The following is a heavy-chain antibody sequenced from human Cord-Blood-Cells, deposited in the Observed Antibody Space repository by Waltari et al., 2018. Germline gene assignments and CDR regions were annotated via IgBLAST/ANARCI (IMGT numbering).Heavy chain of an antibody. CDR1: GGTFSSYA. J-gene: IGHJ3*02. CDR3: ARGGLERQGDAFDI. CDR2: IIPIFGTA. D-gene: IGHD1-1*01. Sequence: QVQLVQSGAEVKKPGSSVKVSCKASGGTFSSYAISWVRQDPGQGLEWMGGIIPIFGTANYAQKFQGRVTITADESTSTAYIELSSLGSEDTAVYDCARGGLERQGDAFDIWGQGTMVTVSS. V-gene: IGHV1-69*01.